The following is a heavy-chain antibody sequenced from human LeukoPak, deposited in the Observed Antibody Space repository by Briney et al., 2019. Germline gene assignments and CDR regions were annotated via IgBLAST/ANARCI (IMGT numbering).Heavy chain of an antibody. J-gene: IGHJ4*02. V-gene: IGHV4-31*03. CDR1: GGSITSGRYY. CDR2: SYYSGST. Sequence: PSGTLSLTCSVSGGSITSGRYYWTWIRQYPEKGLEWIGYSYYSGSTHFKSSLKSRATISLDKSKNQFSLNPTSATAADTAVYYCARATYDLLTGYYLDSWGQGTLVTVSS. D-gene: IGHD3-9*01. CDR3: ARATYDLLTGYYLDS.